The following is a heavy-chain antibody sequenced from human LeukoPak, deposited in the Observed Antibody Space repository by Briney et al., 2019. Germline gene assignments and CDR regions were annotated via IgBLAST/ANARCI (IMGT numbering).Heavy chain of an antibody. V-gene: IGHV3-23*01. CDR2: FGSDGKT. CDR3: ARDLHYWAAMDV. J-gene: IGHJ6*02. D-gene: IGHD2-8*02. Sequence: GRSLSLSCAASGFTFSGYAMSWVRQAPGKGLEWVSGFGSDGKTHYAESVQGRFAISRDPSKTTLYLQMNSLRTEDTALYYCARDLHYWAAMDVWGQGTTVTVSS. CDR1: GFTFSGYA.